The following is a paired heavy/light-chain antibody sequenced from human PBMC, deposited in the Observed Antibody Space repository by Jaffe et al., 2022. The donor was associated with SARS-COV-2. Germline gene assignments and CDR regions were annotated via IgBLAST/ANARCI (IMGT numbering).Light chain of an antibody. CDR2: WAS. CDR1: QSVLDRSNNKNY. J-gene: IGKJ2*01. V-gene: IGKV4-1*01. Sequence: DIVMTQSPDSLAVSLGERATINCKSSQSVLDRSNNKNYLGWYQQKPGQPPKLLIYWASTRESGVPDRFSGSGSGTDFTLTISSLQAEDVAVYYCQQYYSSPYTFGQGTKLEIK. CDR3: QQYYSSPYT.
Heavy chain of an antibody. V-gene: IGHV3-30*04. CDR2: ISYDGTYK. D-gene: IGHD6-19*01. CDR3: ARGSGHTGWYNAPGDY. CDR1: GFTFNNHA. Sequence: QVQLVESGGGVVQPGRSLRLSCAASGFTFNNHAMHWVRQAPGKGLEWLAVISYDGTYKYYGDSVKGRFTVSRDNSKNTVYLEVSSLRAEETAVYYCARGSGHTGWYNAPGDYWGQGTLVTVSS. J-gene: IGHJ4*02.